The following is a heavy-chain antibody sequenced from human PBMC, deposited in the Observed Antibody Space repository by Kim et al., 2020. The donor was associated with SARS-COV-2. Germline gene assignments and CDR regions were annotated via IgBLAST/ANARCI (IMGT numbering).Heavy chain of an antibody. CDR2: INPNTGNT. CDR1: GYTFTSYA. J-gene: IGHJ4*02. CDR3: ARVEKFVSSGYSGIDY. D-gene: IGHD3-22*01. V-gene: IGHV7-4-1*02. Sequence: ASVKVSCKASGYTFTSYAMNWVRQAPGQGLEWMGWINPNTGNTTYAQGFTGRFVFSLDTSVSTAYLQISSLKAEDTAVYYCARVEKFVSSGYSGIDYWGQGTLVTVSS.